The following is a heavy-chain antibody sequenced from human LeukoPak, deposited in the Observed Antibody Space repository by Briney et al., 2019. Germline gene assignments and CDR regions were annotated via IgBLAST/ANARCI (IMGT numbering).Heavy chain of an antibody. CDR1: GFTFSSYG. D-gene: IGHD2-2*01. V-gene: IGHV3-30*18. CDR3: ANLNAVGY. CDR2: ISYDGSNK. J-gene: IGHJ4*02. Sequence: GRSLRLSCAASGFTFSSYGMHWVRQAPGKGLEWVAVISYDGSNKYYADSVKGRFTISRDNSKNTLYLQMNSLRAEDTAVYYCANLNAVGYWGQGTLVTVSS.